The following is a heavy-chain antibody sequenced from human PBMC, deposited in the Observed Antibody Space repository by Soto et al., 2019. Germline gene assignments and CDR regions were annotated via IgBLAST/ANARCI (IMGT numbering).Heavy chain of an antibody. CDR2: ISGSGGST. V-gene: IGHV3-23*01. D-gene: IGHD5-12*01. Sequence: EVQLLESGGGLVQPGGSLRLSCAASGFTFSSYAMSWVRQAPGKGLEWVSAISGSGGSTYYADSVKGRFTISRDNSKNTLYLKINILGAEDTAVYYCAKKKRDGYNVDYWGQGTLVTVSS. CDR1: GFTFSSYA. CDR3: AKKKRDGYNVDY. J-gene: IGHJ4*02.